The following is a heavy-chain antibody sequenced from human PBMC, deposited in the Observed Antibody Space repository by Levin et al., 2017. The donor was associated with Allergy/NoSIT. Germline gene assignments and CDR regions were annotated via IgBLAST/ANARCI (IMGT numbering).Heavy chain of an antibody. D-gene: IGHD3-10*01. J-gene: IGHJ5*01. Sequence: PMASVKVSCAGSGFIFSSYWMTWVRQAPGKGLEWVANIKQDVSEIYYVDSVKGRFTISRDNAKNSLYLQMNSLTVEDTAVYYCARDSGSFGSHWFDSWGQGTLVTVSS. CDR2: IKQDVSEI. CDR3: ARDSGSFGSHWFDS. CDR1: GFIFSSYW. V-gene: IGHV3-7*01.